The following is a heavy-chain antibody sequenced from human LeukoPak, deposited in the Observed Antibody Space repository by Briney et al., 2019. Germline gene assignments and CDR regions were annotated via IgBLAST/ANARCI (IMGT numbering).Heavy chain of an antibody. D-gene: IGHD6-13*01. CDR3: ARHEEQQLANPFDY. CDR1: GSSISSSSYY. J-gene: IGHJ4*02. V-gene: IGHV4-39*01. Sequence: PSETLSLTCTVSGSSISSSSYYWGWIRQPPGTGLERIGSIYYSGSTYYNPSLKPRVTISVDTSKNQFSLKLSFVTAAETAVYYCARHEEQQLANPFDYWGQGTLVTVSS. CDR2: IYYSGST.